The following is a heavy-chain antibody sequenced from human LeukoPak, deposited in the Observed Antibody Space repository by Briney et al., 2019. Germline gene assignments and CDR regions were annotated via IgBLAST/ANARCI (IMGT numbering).Heavy chain of an antibody. CDR3: ARSPASSTSDY. J-gene: IGHJ4*02. CDR2: INHSGST. V-gene: IGHV4-34*01. D-gene: IGHD2-2*01. Sequence: SETLSLPCAVYGGSFSGYYWSWIRQPPGKGLEWIGEINHSGSTNYNPSLKSRVTISVDTSKNQFSLKLSSVTAADTAVYYCARSPASSTSDYWDQGTLVTVSS. CDR1: GGSFSGYY.